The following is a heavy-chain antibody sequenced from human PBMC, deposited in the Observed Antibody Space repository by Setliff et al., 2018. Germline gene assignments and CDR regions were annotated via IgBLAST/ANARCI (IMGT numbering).Heavy chain of an antibody. CDR3: TTDHFTIFGVVIILGVAGY. D-gene: IGHD3-3*01. V-gene: IGHV3-15*01. CDR1: GFTFSSYW. J-gene: IGHJ4*02. CDR2: IKSKTDGGTT. Sequence: GGSLRLSCAASGFTFSSYWMSWVRQAPGKGLEWVGRIKSKTDGGTTDYAAPVKGRFTISRDDSKNTLYLQMNSLKTEDTAVYYCTTDHFTIFGVVIILGVAGYWGQGTLVTVS.